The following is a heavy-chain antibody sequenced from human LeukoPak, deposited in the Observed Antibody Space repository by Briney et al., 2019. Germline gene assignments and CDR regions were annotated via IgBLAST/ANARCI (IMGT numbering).Heavy chain of an antibody. CDR2: IYYSGST. J-gene: IGHJ4*02. V-gene: IGHV4-59*08. Sequence: SETLSLTCTVSGGSISSYYWSWIRQPPGKGLEWIGYIYYSGSTNYNPPLKSRVTISVDTSKNQFSLKLSSVTAADTAVYYCARHPDGSPFDYWGQGTLVTVSS. CDR3: ARHPDGSPFDY. D-gene: IGHD1-14*01. CDR1: GGSISSYY.